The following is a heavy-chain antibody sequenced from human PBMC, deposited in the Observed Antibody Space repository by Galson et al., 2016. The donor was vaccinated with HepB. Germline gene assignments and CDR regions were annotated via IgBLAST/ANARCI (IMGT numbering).Heavy chain of an antibody. CDR1: GYSFTDYW. J-gene: IGHJ4*02. D-gene: IGHD1-26*01. Sequence: QSGAEVKKPGESLRISCKGSGYSFTDYWIGWVRQMPGKGLEWMGIIYPGDSHTRYSPSFQGQVTISAGKSISTAYLQWSSLKASDTAIYYCARRLTHDSKSGYIDYWGQGTLVTVSS. CDR2: IYPGDSHT. V-gene: IGHV5-51*01. CDR3: ARRLTHDSKSGYIDY.